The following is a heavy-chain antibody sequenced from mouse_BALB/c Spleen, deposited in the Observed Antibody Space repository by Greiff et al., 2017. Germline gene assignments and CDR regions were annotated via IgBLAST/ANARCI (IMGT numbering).Heavy chain of an antibody. CDR2: ISSGSSTI. J-gene: IGHJ4*01. V-gene: IGHV5-17*02. D-gene: IGHD1-1*01. CDR3: ARSGSSYYAMDY. CDR1: GFTFSSFG. Sequence: DVQLVESGGGLVQPGGSRKLSCAASGFTFSSFGMHWVRQAPEKGLEWVAYISSGSSTIYYADTVKGRFTISRDNPKNTLFLQMTSLRSEDTAMYYCARSGSSYYAMDYWGQGTSVTVSS.